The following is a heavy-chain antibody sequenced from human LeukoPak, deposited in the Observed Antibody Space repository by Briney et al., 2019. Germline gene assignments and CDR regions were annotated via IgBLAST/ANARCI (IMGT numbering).Heavy chain of an antibody. J-gene: IGHJ4*02. CDR1: GGSISSGGYY. CDR2: IYYSGST. CDR3: AREGSCDSAGYYFDY. Sequence: SQTLSLTCTVSGGSISSGGYYWSWIRQPPGKGLEWIGYIYYSGSTYYNPSLKSRVTISVDTSKNQFSLKLSSVTAADTAVYYCAREGSCDSAGYYFDYWGQGTLVTVSS. D-gene: IGHD2-21*02. V-gene: IGHV4-31*03.